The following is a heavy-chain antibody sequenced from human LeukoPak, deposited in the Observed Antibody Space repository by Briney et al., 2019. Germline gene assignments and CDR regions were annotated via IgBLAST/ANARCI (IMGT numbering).Heavy chain of an antibody. CDR1: GYTFTSYG. CDR2: ISAYNGNT. Sequence: ASVKVSCKASGYTFTSYGISWVRQAPGQGLEWMGWISAYNGNTNYAQKLQGRVTMTTDTSTSTAYMELRSLRSDDTAVYYCARTYYDFWSGYYTGPTKMYNWFDPWGQGTLVTVSS. J-gene: IGHJ5*02. CDR3: ARTYYDFWSGYYTGPTKMYNWFDP. D-gene: IGHD3-3*01. V-gene: IGHV1-18*01.